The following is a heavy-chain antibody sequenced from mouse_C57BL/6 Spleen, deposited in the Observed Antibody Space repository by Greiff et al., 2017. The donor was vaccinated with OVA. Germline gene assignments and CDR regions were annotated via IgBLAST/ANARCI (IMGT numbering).Heavy chain of an antibody. Sequence: VQLQQSGAELVKPGASVKISCKASGYAFSSYWMNWVKQRPGKGLEWIGQIYPGDGDTNYNGKFKGKATLTADKSSSTAYMQLSSLTSEDSAVYFCAREDYGSSDAMDYWGQGTSVTVSS. CDR1: GYAFSSYW. D-gene: IGHD1-1*01. CDR2: IYPGDGDT. V-gene: IGHV1-80*01. J-gene: IGHJ4*01. CDR3: AREDYGSSDAMDY.